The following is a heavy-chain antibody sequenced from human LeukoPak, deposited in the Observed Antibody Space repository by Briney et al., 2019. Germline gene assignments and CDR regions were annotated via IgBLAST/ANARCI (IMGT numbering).Heavy chain of an antibody. CDR1: GFTFSSYA. CDR3: AKDPSREYYYGSGSYQYYFDY. V-gene: IGHV3-23*01. J-gene: IGHJ4*02. D-gene: IGHD3-10*01. Sequence: GGSLRLSCAASGFTFSSYAMSWVRQAPGKGLEWVSAISGSGGSTYYADSVKGRFTIYRDNSKNTLYLQMNSLRAEDTAVYYCAKDPSREYYYGSGSYQYYFDYWGQGTLVTVSS. CDR2: ISGSGGST.